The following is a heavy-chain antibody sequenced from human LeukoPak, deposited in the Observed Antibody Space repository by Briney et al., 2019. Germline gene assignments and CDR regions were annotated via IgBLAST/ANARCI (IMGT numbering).Heavy chain of an antibody. D-gene: IGHD4-17*01. Sequence: SETLSLTCAVSGGSISSGGYSWSWIRQPPGKGLEWIGYIYHSGSTYYNPSLKSRVTISVDRSKNQFSLKLSSVTAADTAVYYCARGRVPTGFDYWGQGALVTVSS. V-gene: IGHV4-30-2*01. CDR3: ARGRVPTGFDY. CDR2: IYHSGST. CDR1: GGSISSGGYS. J-gene: IGHJ4*02.